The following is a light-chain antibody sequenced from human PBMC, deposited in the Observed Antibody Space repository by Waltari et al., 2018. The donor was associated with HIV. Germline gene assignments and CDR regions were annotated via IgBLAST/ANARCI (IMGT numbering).Light chain of an antibody. CDR2: ECN. Sequence: QSALSQPASVSASPGQSVAISCSGSASDLGRYHYLSWYKHTPTEAPTLLLVECNTRPSGLSDRFSVSNSGTTASLTISTVRTDDEADYYCASYTVNSTGFFGTGTNLSVL. CDR1: ASDLGRYHY. V-gene: IGLV2-14*01. J-gene: IGLJ1*01. CDR3: ASYTVNSTGF.